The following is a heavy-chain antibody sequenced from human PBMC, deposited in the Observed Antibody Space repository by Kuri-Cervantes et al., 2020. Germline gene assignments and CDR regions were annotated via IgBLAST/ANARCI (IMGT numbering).Heavy chain of an antibody. CDR2: ISAYNGNT. CDR1: GGTFSSYA. D-gene: IGHD3-9*01. V-gene: IGHV1-18*01. J-gene: IGHJ4*02. Sequence: ASVKVSCKASGGTFSSYAISWVRQAPGQGLEWMGWISAYNGNTNYAQKLQGRVTMTTDTSTSTAYMELRSLRSDDTAVYYCARAEYQGYFDWLSGEGALTVFDYWGQGTLVTVSS. CDR3: ARAEYQGYFDWLSGEGALTVFDY.